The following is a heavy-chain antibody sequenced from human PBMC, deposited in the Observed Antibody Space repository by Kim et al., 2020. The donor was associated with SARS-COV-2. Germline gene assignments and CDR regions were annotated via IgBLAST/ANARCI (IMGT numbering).Heavy chain of an antibody. CDR1: GFTFSDYY. CDR3: AKQGLFYDILTGYYDYYYYGMDV. Sequence: GGSLRLSCAASGFTFSDYYMSWIRQAPGKGLEWVSYISSSGSTIYYADSVKGRFTISRDNAKNSLYLQMNSLRAEDTAVYYCAKQGLFYDILTGYYDYYYYGMDVWGQGTTVSVSS. D-gene: IGHD3-9*01. CDR2: ISSSGSTI. J-gene: IGHJ6*02. V-gene: IGHV3-11*04.